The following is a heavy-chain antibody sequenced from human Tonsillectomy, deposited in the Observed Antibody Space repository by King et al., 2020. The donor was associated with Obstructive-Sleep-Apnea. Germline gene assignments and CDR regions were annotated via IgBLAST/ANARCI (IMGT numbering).Heavy chain of an antibody. D-gene: IGHD3-10*01. CDR2: INHSGST. V-gene: IGHV4-34*01. CDR3: ARPLLRWFGELSFTAGARRDRDGMDV. Sequence: VQLQQWGAGLLKPSETLSLTCAVYGGSFSGYYWSWIRQPPGKGLEWIGEINHSGSTNYNPSLKSRVTISVDTSKNQFSLKLSSVTAADTAVYYCARPLLRWFGELSFTAGARRDRDGMDVWGQGTTVTVSS. J-gene: IGHJ6*02. CDR1: GGSFSGYY.